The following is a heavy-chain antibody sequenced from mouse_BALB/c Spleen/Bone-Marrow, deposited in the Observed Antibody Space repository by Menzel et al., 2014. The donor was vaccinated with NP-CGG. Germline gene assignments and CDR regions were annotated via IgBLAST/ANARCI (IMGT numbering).Heavy chain of an antibody. J-gene: IGHJ3*01. Sequence: QVQLQQSGAELVKPGASVKLSCKASGYAFTSYWIHWVKLRPGHGLEWIGEINPSNGRTNYNEKFKNKATLTVDKSSSTAYIQLSSLTSEDSAVHYCARYDGPAWFAYWGQGTLVTVS. CDR3: ARYDGPAWFAY. CDR1: GYAFTSYW. CDR2: INPSNGRT. D-gene: IGHD2-3*01. V-gene: IGHV1S81*02.